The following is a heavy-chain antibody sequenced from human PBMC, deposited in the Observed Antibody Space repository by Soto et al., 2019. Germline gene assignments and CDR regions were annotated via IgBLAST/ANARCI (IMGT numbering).Heavy chain of an antibody. D-gene: IGHD2-21*02. V-gene: IGHV4-39*01. CDR3: ARHIYCGGDCYTYYFDY. J-gene: IGHJ4*02. CDR1: GGTFSSYTI. Sequence: SCKASGGTFSSYTISWIRQPPGKGLEWIGSIYYSGSTYYNPSLKSRVTISVDTSKNQFSLKLSSVTAADTAVYYCARHIYCGGDCYTYYFDYWGQGTLVTVSS. CDR2: IYYSGST.